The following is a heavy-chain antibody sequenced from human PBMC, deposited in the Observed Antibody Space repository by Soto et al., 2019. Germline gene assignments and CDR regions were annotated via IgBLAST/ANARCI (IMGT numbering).Heavy chain of an antibody. CDR3: ARDIRTYSSSSGYYYGMDV. D-gene: IGHD6-6*01. CDR1: GYTFTGYY. Sequence: QVQLVQSGAEVKKPGASVKVSCTASGYTFTGYYMHWVRQAPGQVLEWMGWINPNSGGTNYAQKFQGWVTMTRDTSISTVYMELSRLRSDDTAVYYCARDIRTYSSSSGYYYGMDVWGQGTTVTVSS. V-gene: IGHV1-2*04. J-gene: IGHJ6*02. CDR2: INPNSGGT.